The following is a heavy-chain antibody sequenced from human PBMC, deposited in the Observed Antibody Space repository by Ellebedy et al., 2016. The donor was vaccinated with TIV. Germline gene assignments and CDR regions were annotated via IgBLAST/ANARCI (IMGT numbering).Heavy chain of an antibody. CDR2: IRNKANSYIT. V-gene: IGHV3-72*01. Sequence: GESLKISCAASGFTFSDHYMDWIRQAPGKGLEWVARIRNKANSYITEYAASVRGRFTISRDDSKNSLDLQMNSLKIEDTAVYYCARSGYDNFDSWGQGSLVTVSS. CDR3: ARSGYDNFDS. D-gene: IGHD5-12*01. CDR1: GFTFSDHY. J-gene: IGHJ4*02.